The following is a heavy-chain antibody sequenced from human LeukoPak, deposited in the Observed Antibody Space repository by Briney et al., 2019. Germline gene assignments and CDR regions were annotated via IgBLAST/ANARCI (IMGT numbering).Heavy chain of an antibody. D-gene: IGHD6-13*01. CDR3: ARAYGKQQLVGDY. J-gene: IGHJ4*02. CDR1: GFTFSSYG. CDR2: IWYDGVIT. Sequence: GVSLRLSCAASGFTFSSYGMHWVRQAPGKGLEWVAVIWYDGVITYYADSVKGRFTISRDNSKNTLSLQINSLRAEDTAVYYCARAYGKQQLVGDYWGQGTLVTVSS. V-gene: IGHV3-33*01.